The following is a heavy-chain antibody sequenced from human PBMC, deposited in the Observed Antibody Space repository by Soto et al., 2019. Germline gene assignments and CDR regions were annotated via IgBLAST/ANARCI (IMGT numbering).Heavy chain of an antibody. D-gene: IGHD3-10*01. CDR1: GDTFSFYS. V-gene: IGHV1-69*02. CDR2: INPILSMS. CDR3: ASSYGSGYRAFDY. J-gene: IGHJ4*02. Sequence: QVQLVQSGAEVKKPGSSVRVSCKASGDTFSFYSINWVRQAPGLGLEWMGRINPILSMSNYAQRFQGRVTVXAXXSTSTAYMELSSLRSEDTAMYYCASSYGSGYRAFDYWGQGARVTVSS.